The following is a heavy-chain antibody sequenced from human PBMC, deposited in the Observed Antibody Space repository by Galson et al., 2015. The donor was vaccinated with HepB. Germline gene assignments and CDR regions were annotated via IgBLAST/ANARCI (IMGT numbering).Heavy chain of an antibody. J-gene: IGHJ4*02. CDR3: AKDPYLKSALAGTMAGFDY. Sequence: SLRLSCAASGFTFSNYGMHWVRQAPGKGLEWVAVISYDGSNKYYADSVKGRFTISRDNSKNTRYLQMNSLRAEDTALYYCAKDPYLKSALAGTMAGFDYWGQGTLVTVSS. CDR1: GFTFSNYG. CDR2: ISYDGSNK. D-gene: IGHD6-19*01. V-gene: IGHV3-30*18.